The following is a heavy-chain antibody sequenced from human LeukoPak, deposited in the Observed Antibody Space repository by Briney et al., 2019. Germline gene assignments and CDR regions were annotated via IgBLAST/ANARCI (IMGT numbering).Heavy chain of an antibody. J-gene: IGHJ4*02. CDR2: IGTTGDT. CDR3: AKDRLGGPYFFHY. V-gene: IGHV3-13*01. CDR1: GFTFTTYD. Sequence: GGSLRLSCAASGFTFTTYDMHWVRQAPGKGLEWVSAIGTTGDTYYPGSVKGRFTISRDNSKNTLYLQINSLRAEDTAVYFCAKDRLGGPYFFHYWGQGTLVTVSS. D-gene: IGHD3-16*01.